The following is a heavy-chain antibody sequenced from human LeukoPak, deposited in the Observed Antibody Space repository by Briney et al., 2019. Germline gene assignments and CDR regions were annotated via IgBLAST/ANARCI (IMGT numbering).Heavy chain of an antibody. CDR1: GGTFSSYA. J-gene: IGHJ4*02. Sequence: ASVKVSCKASGGTFSSYAISWVRQAPGQGLEWMGGIIPIFGTANYAQKFQGRVTITADESTSTAYMELSSLRSEDTAVYYCARGDSSGYHYFDYWGQGTLVTVSS. CDR2: IIPIFGTA. CDR3: ARGDSSGYHYFDY. V-gene: IGHV1-69*13. D-gene: IGHD3-22*01.